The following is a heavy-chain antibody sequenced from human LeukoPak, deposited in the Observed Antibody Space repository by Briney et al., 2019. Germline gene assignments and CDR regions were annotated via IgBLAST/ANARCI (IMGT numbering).Heavy chain of an antibody. Sequence: GGSLRLSCAASGFTFSSYSMNWVRQAPGKGLEWASSISSSSSYIYYADSVKGRFTISGDNAKDSLYLQMNSLRAEDTAVYYCARDGALLGYWGQGTLVTVSS. J-gene: IGHJ4*02. V-gene: IGHV3-21*01. CDR3: ARDGALLGY. D-gene: IGHD3-16*01. CDR2: ISSSSSYI. CDR1: GFTFSSYS.